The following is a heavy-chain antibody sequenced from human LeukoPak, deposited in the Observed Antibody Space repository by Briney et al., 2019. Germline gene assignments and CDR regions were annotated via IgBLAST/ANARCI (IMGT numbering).Heavy chain of an antibody. CDR2: INHSGST. J-gene: IGHJ4*02. V-gene: IGHV4-34*01. CDR3: ARAGGIAARADY. CDR1: GGSFSGYY. Sequence: SETLSLTCAVYGGSFSGYYWSWIRQPPGKGLEWIGEINHSGSTNYNPSLKSRVTISVDTSKNQFSLKLSSVTAADTAVYYCARAGGIAARADYWGQGTLVTASS. D-gene: IGHD6-6*01.